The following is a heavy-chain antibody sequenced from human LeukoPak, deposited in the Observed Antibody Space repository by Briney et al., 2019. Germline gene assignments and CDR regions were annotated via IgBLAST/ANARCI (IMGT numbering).Heavy chain of an antibody. CDR1: GFTFDDYA. J-gene: IGHJ4*02. CDR2: ISWNSGSI. V-gene: IGHV3-9*03. Sequence: PGRSLRLSCAASGFTFDDYAMHWVRQAPGKGLEWVSGISWNSGSIGYADSVKGRFTISRDNAKNSLYLQMNSLRAEDMALYYCAKASVDSSGYYHGFDYWAQGTLVTVSS. CDR3: AKASVDSSGYYHGFDY. D-gene: IGHD3-22*01.